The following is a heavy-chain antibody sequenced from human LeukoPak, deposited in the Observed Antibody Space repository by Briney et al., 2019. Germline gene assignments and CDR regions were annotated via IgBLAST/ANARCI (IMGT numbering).Heavy chain of an antibody. CDR3: VKDLMGAGATTAYLHH. J-gene: IGHJ1*01. Sequence: PVGSLRLSCAASGFTLISYSMNWVRQAPGKGLEWVSSISSSSRFLYYAGSVKGRFTISRDNAKKSLYLQMNSLRAEDMAVYYCVKDLMGAGATTAYLHHWGQGTLVTVSS. D-gene: IGHD1-26*01. V-gene: IGHV3-21*01. CDR2: ISSSSRFL. CDR1: GFTLISYS.